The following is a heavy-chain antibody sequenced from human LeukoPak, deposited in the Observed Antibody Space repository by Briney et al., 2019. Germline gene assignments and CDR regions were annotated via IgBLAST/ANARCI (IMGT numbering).Heavy chain of an antibody. J-gene: IGHJ4*02. CDR2: IHTNGRT. D-gene: IGHD3-10*01. V-gene: IGHV4-4*09. Sequence: PSESLSLTCTVSGASITSYYWSWIRQTPGKGLEWIGYIHTNGRTNYSPSLKSRVTMSVDSSKNQLSLMLSSVTAADTAVYYCTRRAPTSYGHYLDSWGQGTLVTVSS. CDR1: GASITSYY. CDR3: TRRAPTSYGHYLDS.